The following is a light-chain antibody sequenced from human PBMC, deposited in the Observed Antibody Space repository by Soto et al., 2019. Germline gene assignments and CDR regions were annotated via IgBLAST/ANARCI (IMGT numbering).Light chain of an antibody. V-gene: IGKV3-15*01. Sequence: EIVMTLSPATLSVSPGERATLSCRASQSVGSNLAWYQQKPGQAPRLLIYGASTRATGIPARFSGSGSGTEFTLTISGLQSEDFAIYYCQQYDDWPLTFGQGTRLEI. CDR3: QQYDDWPLT. J-gene: IGKJ5*01. CDR2: GAS. CDR1: QSVGSN.